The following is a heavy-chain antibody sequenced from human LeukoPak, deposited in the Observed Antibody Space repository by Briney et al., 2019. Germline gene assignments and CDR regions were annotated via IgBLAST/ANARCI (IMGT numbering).Heavy chain of an antibody. CDR3: ASFMAAAGPDDF. CDR1: GGTFTNYV. D-gene: IGHD6-13*01. Sequence: SVKVSCKASGGTFTNYVISWVRQAPGQGLEWMGGITPIFGTANYAQKFQGRVTITADESTSTVYVELSSLRSEDTAVYYCASFMAAAGPDDFWGQGTLVTVSS. J-gene: IGHJ4*02. CDR2: ITPIFGTA. V-gene: IGHV1-69*13.